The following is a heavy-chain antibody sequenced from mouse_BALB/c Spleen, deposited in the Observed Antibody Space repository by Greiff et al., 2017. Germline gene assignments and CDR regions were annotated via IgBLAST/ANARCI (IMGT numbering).Heavy chain of an antibody. CDR1: GFTFSDYY. CDR2: ISDGGSYT. D-gene: IGHD2-1*01. V-gene: IGHV5-4*02. Sequence: DVPLVESGGGLVQPGGSLKLSCAASGFTFSDYYMYWVRQTPAKRLEWVATISDGGSYTYYPDIVKGRFTISSNNAKNNLYLQMSSMKSEDAAMYYCARDVDGNPEGMAYWGQGTLVTVSA. CDR3: ARDVDGNPEGMAY. J-gene: IGHJ3*01.